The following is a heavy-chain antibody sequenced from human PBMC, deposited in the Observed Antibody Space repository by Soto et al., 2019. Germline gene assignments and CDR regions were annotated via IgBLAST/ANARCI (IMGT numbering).Heavy chain of an antibody. Sequence: SETLSLTCTVSGGSISSGGYYWSWIRQHPGKGLEWIGYIYYSGSTYYNPSLKSRVTISVDTSKNQFSLKLSSVTAADTAVYYCARDLGDCSGGSCYVGYFQHWGQGTLVTVSS. D-gene: IGHD2-15*01. CDR1: GGSISSGGYY. J-gene: IGHJ1*01. CDR2: IYYSGST. CDR3: ARDLGDCSGGSCYVGYFQH. V-gene: IGHV4-31*03.